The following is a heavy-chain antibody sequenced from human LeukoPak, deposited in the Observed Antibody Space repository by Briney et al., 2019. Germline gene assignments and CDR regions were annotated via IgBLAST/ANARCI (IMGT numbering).Heavy chain of an antibody. CDR1: GGSISNYY. J-gene: IGHJ4*02. V-gene: IGHV4-4*07. CDR3: ARVTGYMTEDYFDY. D-gene: IGHD6-13*01. Sequence: SETLSLTCTVSGGSISNYYWSWIRQPAGKGLEWIGRIYGSGSTDYNPSLKSRVTMSIDTSKNQFSLNLISVTAADTAVYYCARVTGYMTEDYFDYWGQGTLITVSS. CDR2: IYGSGST.